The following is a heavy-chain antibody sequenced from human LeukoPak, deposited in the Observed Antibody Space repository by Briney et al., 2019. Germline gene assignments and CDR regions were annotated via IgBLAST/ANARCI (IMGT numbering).Heavy chain of an antibody. CDR3: AKVTAVEGEFYFDY. CDR2: ISGSGGST. CDR1: GFTFSSYA. V-gene: IGHV3-23*01. J-gene: IGHJ4*02. Sequence: GGSLRLSCAASGFTFSSYAMSWVRQAPGRGLEWVSAISGSGGSTYYADSVKGRFTISRDNSKNTLYLQMNSLRAEDTAVYYCAKVTAVEGEFYFDYWGQGTLVTVSS. D-gene: IGHD3-16*01.